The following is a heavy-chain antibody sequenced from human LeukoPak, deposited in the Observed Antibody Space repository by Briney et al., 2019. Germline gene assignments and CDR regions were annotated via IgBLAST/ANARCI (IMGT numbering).Heavy chain of an antibody. CDR3: AKEAAGQWLVAYGMDV. CDR1: GFTFSSYA. J-gene: IGHJ6*02. V-gene: IGHV3-23*01. CDR2: ISGSGGST. Sequence: GVLRLSCAASGFTFSSYAMSWVRQAPGKGLEWVSAISGSGGSTYYADSVKGRFTISRDNSKNTLYLQMNSLRAEDTAVYYCAKEAAGQWLVAYGMDVWGQGTTVTVSS. D-gene: IGHD6-19*01.